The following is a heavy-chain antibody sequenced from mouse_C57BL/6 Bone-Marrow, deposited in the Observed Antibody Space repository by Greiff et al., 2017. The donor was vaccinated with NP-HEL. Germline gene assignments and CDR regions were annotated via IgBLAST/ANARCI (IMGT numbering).Heavy chain of an antibody. V-gene: IGHV1-55*01. J-gene: IGHJ1*03. Sequence: VQLQQPGAELVKPGASVKMSCKASGYTFTSYWITWVKQRPGQGLEWIGDIYPGSGSTTSNEKFKSKATLTVDTSSSTAYMQLSSLTSEDSAVYYCARGGYYYGSSSYWYFDVWGTGTTVTVSS. CDR1: GYTFTSYW. D-gene: IGHD1-1*01. CDR3: ARGGYYYGSSSYWYFDV. CDR2: IYPGSGST.